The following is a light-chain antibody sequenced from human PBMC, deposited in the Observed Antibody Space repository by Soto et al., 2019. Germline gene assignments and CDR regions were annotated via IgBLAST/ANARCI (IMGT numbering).Light chain of an antibody. V-gene: IGKV3-11*01. Sequence: EIVLTQSPTTLSLYLGERATLXXRASQSVSSYLAGYQQKPGQAPRXLIYEASNRATGIPARFSGSGSGTDFTLTISSLEPEDFAVYYCQQRSNGPRTFGQGTKVEIK. J-gene: IGKJ1*01. CDR1: QSVSSY. CDR3: QQRSNGPRT. CDR2: EAS.